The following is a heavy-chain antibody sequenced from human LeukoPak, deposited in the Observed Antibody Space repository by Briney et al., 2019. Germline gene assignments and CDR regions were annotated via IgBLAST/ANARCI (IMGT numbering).Heavy chain of an antibody. Sequence: SQTLSLTCTVSGGSISSGGYYWSWIRQHPGKGLEWIGYIYYSGSTYYNPSLKSRVTISVDTSKNQFSLKLSSVTAADTAVYYCARETMYYYDSSGSTPTWGQGTLVTVSS. CDR1: GGSISSGGYY. J-gene: IGHJ5*02. V-gene: IGHV4-31*03. D-gene: IGHD3-22*01. CDR3: ARETMYYYDSSGSTPT. CDR2: IYYSGST.